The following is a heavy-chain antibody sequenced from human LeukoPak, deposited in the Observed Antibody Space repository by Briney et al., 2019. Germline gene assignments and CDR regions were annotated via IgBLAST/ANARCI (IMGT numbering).Heavy chain of an antibody. CDR3: ARQGGSKENFDY. CDR1: GGSISSYY. CDR2: IYTSGST. D-gene: IGHD1-26*01. Sequence: SETLSLTCTVSGGSISSYYWSWIRQPAGKGLEWIGRIYTSGSTNYNPSLKSRVTISVDTSKNQFSLKLISVTAADTAVYYCARQGGSKENFDYWGQGTLVTVSS. J-gene: IGHJ4*02. V-gene: IGHV4-4*07.